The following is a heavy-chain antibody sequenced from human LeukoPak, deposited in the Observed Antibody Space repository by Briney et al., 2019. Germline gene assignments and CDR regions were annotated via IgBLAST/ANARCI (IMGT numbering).Heavy chain of an antibody. CDR1: GFTFSNYA. CDR3: AKPDDSNGLEGPDY. Sequence: GGSLRLSCAASGFTFSNYAMSWVRQAPGKGLEWVSAISNNGGYTYYADSVQGRFTISRDNSKNTLCLQMNSLRAEDTAVYYCAKPDDSNGLEGPDYWGQGTLVIVSS. D-gene: IGHD3-22*01. V-gene: IGHV3-23*01. J-gene: IGHJ4*02. CDR2: ISNNGGYT.